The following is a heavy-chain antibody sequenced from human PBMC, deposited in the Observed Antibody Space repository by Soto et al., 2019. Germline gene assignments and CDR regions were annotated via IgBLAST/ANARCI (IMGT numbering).Heavy chain of an antibody. D-gene: IGHD4-17*01. J-gene: IGHJ4*02. Sequence: ASVKVSCKASGFTFTSSAVQWVRQARGQGLEWMGWISAYNGNTNYAQKLQGRVTMTTDTSTSTAYMELRSLRSDDTAVYYCARRGDSDYGDYSFDYWGQGTLVTVSS. CDR1: GFTFTSSA. V-gene: IGHV1-18*01. CDR3: ARRGDSDYGDYSFDY. CDR2: ISAYNGNT.